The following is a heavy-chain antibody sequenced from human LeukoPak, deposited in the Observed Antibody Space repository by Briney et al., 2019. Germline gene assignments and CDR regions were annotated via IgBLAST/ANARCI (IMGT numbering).Heavy chain of an antibody. V-gene: IGHV4-59*01. J-gene: IGHJ3*02. CDR2: IYYSGST. CDR3: ARGYCTNGVCYHDAFDI. Sequence: PSETLSLTCTVSGGSISSYYWSWIRQPPGKGLEWIGYIYYSGSTNYNPSLKSRVTISVDTSKNQFSLKLSSVTAADTAVYCCARGYCTNGVCYHDAFDIWGQGTMVTVSS. CDR1: GGSISSYY. D-gene: IGHD2-8*01.